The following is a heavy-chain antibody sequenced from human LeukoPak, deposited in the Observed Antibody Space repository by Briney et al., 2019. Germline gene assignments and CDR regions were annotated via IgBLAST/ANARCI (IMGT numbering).Heavy chain of an antibody. CDR3: ARKKLVARGYFDS. CDR2: ISQSGTT. Sequence: SGTLSLTCTVSGGSISSSGFYWDWIRQSPGKGLEWIGSISQSGTTYYNPPLKSRVAIFVDTSKSQFSLKLSSVTAADTAVYYCARKKLVARGYFDSWGQGVLVTVSS. V-gene: IGHV4-39*01. J-gene: IGHJ4*02. CDR1: GGSISSSGFY. D-gene: IGHD6-13*01.